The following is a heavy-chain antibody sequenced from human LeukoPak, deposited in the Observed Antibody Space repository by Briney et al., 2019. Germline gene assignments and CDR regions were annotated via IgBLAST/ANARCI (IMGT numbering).Heavy chain of an antibody. CDR1: GFTFSSYW. CDR2: IRYDGSNK. CDR3: ANPQDSSGYYYPVDY. D-gene: IGHD3-22*01. V-gene: IGHV3-30*02. J-gene: IGHJ4*02. Sequence: PGGSRRLSCAASGFTFSSYWMSWVRRAPGKGLEWVAFIRYDGSNKYYADSVKGRFTISRDNSKNTLYLQMNSLRAEDTAVYYCANPQDSSGYYYPVDYWGQGTLVTVSS.